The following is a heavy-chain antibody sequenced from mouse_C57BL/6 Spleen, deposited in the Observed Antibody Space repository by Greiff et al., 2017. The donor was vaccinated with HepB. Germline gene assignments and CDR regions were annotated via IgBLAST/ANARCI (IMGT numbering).Heavy chain of an antibody. J-gene: IGHJ4*01. CDR2: ISSGGSYT. D-gene: IGHD1-1*01. CDR1: GFTFSSYG. Sequence: EVKLMESGGDLVKPGGSLKLSCAASGFTFSSYGMSWVRQTPDKRLEWVATISSGGSYTYYPDSVKGRFTISRDNAKNTLYLQMSSLKSEDTAMYYCARSGVTTVVDAMDYWGQGTSVTVSS. CDR3: ARSGVTTVVDAMDY. V-gene: IGHV5-6*01.